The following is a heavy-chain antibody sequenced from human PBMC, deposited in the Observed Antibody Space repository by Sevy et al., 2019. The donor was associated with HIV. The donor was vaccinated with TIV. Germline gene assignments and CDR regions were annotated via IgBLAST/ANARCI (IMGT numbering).Heavy chain of an antibody. CDR1: GFTFSDHY. J-gene: IGHJ4*02. CDR3: ATHAGIAAAGRVFDY. CDR2: IRNKADSYTT. V-gene: IGHV3-72*01. Sequence: GGSLRLSCAASGFTFSDHYMEWVRQAPGKGLEWVGRIRNKADSYTTEYAASVKGRFTISSEDSKNSLYLLMNSLKTADTAVYYCATHAGIAAAGRVFDYWGQGTLVTVSS. D-gene: IGHD6-13*01.